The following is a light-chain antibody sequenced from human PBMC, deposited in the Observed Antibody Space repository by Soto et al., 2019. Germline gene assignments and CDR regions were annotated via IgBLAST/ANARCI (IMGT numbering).Light chain of an antibody. CDR3: SSYTSSSTLYVV. CDR2: DVS. CDR1: SSDVGGYNY. J-gene: IGLJ2*01. Sequence: CTGTSSDVGGYNYVSWYQQHPGKAPKLMIFDVSNRPSGVSNRFSGSKSGNTASLTISGLQAEDEADYYCSSYTSSSTLYVVFGGGTKLTVL. V-gene: IGLV2-14*04.